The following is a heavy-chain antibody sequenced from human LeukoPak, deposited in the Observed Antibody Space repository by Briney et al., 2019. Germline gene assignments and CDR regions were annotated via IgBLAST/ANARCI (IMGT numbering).Heavy chain of an antibody. J-gene: IGHJ6*02. CDR3: ARVVVVVARLYGMDV. V-gene: IGHV4-34*01. Sequence: SETLSLTCAVYGGSFSGYYWSWNRQPPGKGLEWIGEINHSGSTNYNPSLKSRVTISVDTSKNQFSLKLSPVTAADTAVYYCARVVVVVARLYGMDVWGQGTTVTVSS. D-gene: IGHD2-15*01. CDR2: INHSGST. CDR1: GGSFSGYY.